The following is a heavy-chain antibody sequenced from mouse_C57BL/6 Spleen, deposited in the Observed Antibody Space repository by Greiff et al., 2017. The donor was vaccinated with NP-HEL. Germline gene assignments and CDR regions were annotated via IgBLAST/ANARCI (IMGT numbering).Heavy chain of an antibody. V-gene: IGHV5-17*01. J-gene: IGHJ4*01. Sequence: EVKLEESGGGLVKPGGSLKLSCAASGFTFSDYGMHWVRQAPEKGLEWVAYISSGSSTIYYADTVKGRFTISRDNAKNTLFLQMTSLRSEDTAMYYCARDYGSRGYAMDYWGQGTSVTVSS. CDR1: GFTFSDYG. CDR3: ARDYGSRGYAMDY. D-gene: IGHD1-1*01. CDR2: ISSGSSTI.